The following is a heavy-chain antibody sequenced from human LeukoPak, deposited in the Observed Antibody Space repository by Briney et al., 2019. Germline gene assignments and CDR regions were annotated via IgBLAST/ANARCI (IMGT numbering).Heavy chain of an antibody. CDR3: ARDSSGFYQDYFDP. D-gene: IGHD3-22*01. V-gene: IGHV1-18*01. CDR1: GYTFSSHG. CDR2: ISAYNDHT. Sequence: ASVKVSCMASGYTFSSHGVAWVRQAPGQGLEWMGWISAYNDHTNYAQKFQDRVTMTTDTSTSTVYMELRSLRSDDTAVYYCARDSSGFYQDYFDPWGQGTLVTVSS. J-gene: IGHJ5*02.